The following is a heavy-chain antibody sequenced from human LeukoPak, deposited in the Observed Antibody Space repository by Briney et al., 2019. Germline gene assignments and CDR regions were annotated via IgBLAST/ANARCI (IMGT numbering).Heavy chain of an antibody. CDR2: INPNSGGT. J-gene: IGHJ5*02. CDR3: ARRVEYQLLYWFDP. CDR1: GYTFTGYY. Sequence: ASVKVSCKASGYTFTGYYMHWARQAPGQGLEWMGWINPNSGGTNYAQKFQGRVTMTRDTSISTAYMELSRLRSDDTAVYYCARRVEYQLLYWFDPWGQGTLVTVSS. V-gene: IGHV1-2*02. D-gene: IGHD2-2*01.